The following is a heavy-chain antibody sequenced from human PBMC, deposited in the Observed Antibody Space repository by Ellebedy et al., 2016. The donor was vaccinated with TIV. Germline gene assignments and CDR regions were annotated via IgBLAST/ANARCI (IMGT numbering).Heavy chain of an antibody. D-gene: IGHD1-14*01. J-gene: IGHJ4*02. V-gene: IGHV3-11*06. CDR1: NFSFSDFY. CDR2: IHRTDRHT. Sequence: GESLKISCAASNFSFSDFYMAWIRQAPGTALECISYIHRTDRHTSYADSVKGGFTISRDNAENSLYLQMDSLRVDDTAGYFCARGGTRRGLLWRDFDNWGQGTLVTVSS. CDR3: ARGGTRRGLLWRDFDN.